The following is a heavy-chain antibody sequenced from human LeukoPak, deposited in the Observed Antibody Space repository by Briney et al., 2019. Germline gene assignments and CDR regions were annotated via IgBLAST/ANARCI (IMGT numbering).Heavy chain of an antibody. D-gene: IGHD2-2*01. J-gene: IGHJ4*02. CDR2: FDPEDGET. V-gene: IGHV1-24*01. Sequence: ASVKVSCKVSGYTLTELSMHWVRQDPGKGLEWMGGFDPEDGETIYAQKFQGRVTMTEDTSTDTAYMELSSLRSEDTAVYYCASICSSTSCYVNDYWGQGTLVTVSS. CDR3: ASICSSTSCYVNDY. CDR1: GYTLTELS.